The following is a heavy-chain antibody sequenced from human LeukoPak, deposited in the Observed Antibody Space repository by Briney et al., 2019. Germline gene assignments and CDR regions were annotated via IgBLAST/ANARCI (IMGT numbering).Heavy chain of an antibody. V-gene: IGHV4-59*01. CDR3: AREISSSWYFRGWFDP. CDR1: GGSISSYY. J-gene: IGHJ5*02. D-gene: IGHD6-13*01. CDR2: IYYSGST. Sequence: PSETLSLTCTVSGGSISSYYWSWIRQPPGKGLEWIGYIYYSGSTNYNPSLKSRVTISVDTSKNQFSLKLSSVTAADTAVYYCAREISSSWYFRGWFDPWGQGTLVTVSS.